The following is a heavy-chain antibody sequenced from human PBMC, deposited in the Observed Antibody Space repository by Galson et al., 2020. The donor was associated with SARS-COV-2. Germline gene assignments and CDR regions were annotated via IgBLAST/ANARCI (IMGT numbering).Heavy chain of an antibody. CDR3: AKDLLEVRAFSAMVV. CDR1: GFTFSSYA. CDR2: LSGSGFST. V-gene: IGHV3-23*01. Sequence: GGSLRLSCAASGFTFSSYAMNWVRQAPGKGLEWVSTLSGSGFSTYYADSVKGRFTISRDNSKNTAYLQMNSLRAEDTAVYYCAKDLLEVRAFSAMVVWGQGTPVTVSS. J-gene: IGHJ6*02.